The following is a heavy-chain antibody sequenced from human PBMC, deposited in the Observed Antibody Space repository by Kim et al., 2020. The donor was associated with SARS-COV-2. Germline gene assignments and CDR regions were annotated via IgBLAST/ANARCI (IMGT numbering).Heavy chain of an antibody. CDR3: TRGGFCTVPTCPGYSLLPGP. Sequence: ASVKVSCKTSGYAFTDFGISWVRQAPGQPLEWVGWISTYNGNTFFAQKFQGRLAMSTDSSTKTAYMDLWSLTADDTAIHYCTRGGFCTVPTCPGYSLLPGPWGPGT. CDR1: GYAFTDFG. V-gene: IGHV1-18*01. J-gene: IGHJ5*02. D-gene: IGHD2-8*02. CDR2: ISTYNGNT.